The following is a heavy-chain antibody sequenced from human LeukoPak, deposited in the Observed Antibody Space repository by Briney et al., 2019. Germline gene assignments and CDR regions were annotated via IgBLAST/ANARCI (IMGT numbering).Heavy chain of an antibody. D-gene: IGHD6-19*01. CDR1: GYTFTSYG. Sequence: ASVKVSCKASGYTFTSYGISWVRQAPGQGLEWMGWISAYNGNTNYAQKLQGRVTMTTDTSTSTAYMELRSLRSDDTAVYYCARSIAVAGTNYYYGMDVWGQGTTVTVSS. CDR3: ARSIAVAGTNYYYGMDV. V-gene: IGHV1-18*01. CDR2: ISAYNGNT. J-gene: IGHJ6*02.